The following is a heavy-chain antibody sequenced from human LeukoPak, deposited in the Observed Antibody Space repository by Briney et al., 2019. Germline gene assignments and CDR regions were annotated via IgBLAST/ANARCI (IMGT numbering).Heavy chain of an antibody. CDR3: ARARVSSSSRWFDP. J-gene: IGHJ5*02. V-gene: IGHV4-34*01. CDR2: INHSGST. CDR1: GGSFSGYC. Sequence: SSETLSLTCAVYGGSFSGYCWSWIRQPPGKGLEWIGEINHSGSTNYNPSLKSRVTISVDTSKNQFSLKLSSVTAADTAVYYCARARVSSSSRWFDPWGQGTLVTVSS. D-gene: IGHD6-6*01.